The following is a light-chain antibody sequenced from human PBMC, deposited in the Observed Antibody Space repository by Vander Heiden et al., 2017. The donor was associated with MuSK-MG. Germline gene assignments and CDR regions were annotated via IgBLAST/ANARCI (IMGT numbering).Light chain of an antibody. V-gene: IGKV3-11*01. Sequence: EIVLTQSPGTLSLSPGERATRSCRASQSVRSSLDWYQQKPGQAPRLLIYDASNSAYDIPNRFSGSGSGTDFTLTSSCRENEDFAVYYVQQRSTWITFGGGTKVEIK. J-gene: IGKJ4*01. CDR3: QQRSTWIT. CDR2: DAS. CDR1: QSVRSS.